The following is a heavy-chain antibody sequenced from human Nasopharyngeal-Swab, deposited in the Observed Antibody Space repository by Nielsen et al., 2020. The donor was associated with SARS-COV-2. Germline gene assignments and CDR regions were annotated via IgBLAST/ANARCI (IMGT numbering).Heavy chain of an antibody. V-gene: IGHV3-7*03. CDR2: IKHDGSEK. J-gene: IGHJ6*02. Sequence: VGSLRLSCAASGFTFSSDWMTWVRQAPGKGLEWVANIKHDGSEKYYVDSVKGRFSISRDNGKNSLDLQMNSLGVDDTAVYYCARDQIGTTMIREVLKRYSYGMDVWGQGTTVTVSS. D-gene: IGHD3-10*01. CDR3: ARDQIGTTMIREVLKRYSYGMDV. CDR1: GFTFSSDW.